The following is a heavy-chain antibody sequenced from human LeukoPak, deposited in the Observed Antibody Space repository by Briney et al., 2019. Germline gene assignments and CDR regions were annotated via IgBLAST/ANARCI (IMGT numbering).Heavy chain of an antibody. CDR3: AVGDTIFGVVTNWFDP. Sequence: ASVKVSCKASGGTFSSYAISWVRQAPGQGLEWMGGIIPIFGTANHAQKFQGRVTITTDESTSTAYMELSSLRSEDTAVYYCAVGDTIFGVVTNWFDPWGQGTLVTVSS. J-gene: IGHJ5*02. CDR2: IIPIFGTA. CDR1: GGTFSSYA. V-gene: IGHV1-69*05. D-gene: IGHD3-3*01.